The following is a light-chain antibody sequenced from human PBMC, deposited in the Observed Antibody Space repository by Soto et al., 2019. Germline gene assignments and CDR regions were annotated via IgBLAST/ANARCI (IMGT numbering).Light chain of an antibody. CDR2: DTS. CDR3: KHSSNWSPCT. V-gene: IGKV3-15*01. Sequence: EIVMTQSPATFSVSPGARATLSCRASHSVGTNLAWYQQIPGQAPRLLIYDTSTRATNIPARFSGSGSATEFTLTISSLLSEDFAVYYCKHSSNWSPCTFGQGTKVEIK. J-gene: IGKJ1*01. CDR1: HSVGTN.